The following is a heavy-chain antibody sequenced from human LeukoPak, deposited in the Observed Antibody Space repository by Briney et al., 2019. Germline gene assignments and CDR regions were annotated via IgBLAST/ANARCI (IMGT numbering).Heavy chain of an antibody. D-gene: IGHD1-26*01. CDR1: GYTFISYG. Sequence: ASVKVSCKASGYTFISYGISWVRQAPGQGLEWMGWISTYSDNTHYAQKLQGRVTMTTDTSTSTAYMELRSLRSDDTAVYYCARLKEAGATTKFDYWGQGTLVTVSS. CDR3: ARLKEAGATTKFDY. CDR2: ISTYSDNT. J-gene: IGHJ4*02. V-gene: IGHV1-18*01.